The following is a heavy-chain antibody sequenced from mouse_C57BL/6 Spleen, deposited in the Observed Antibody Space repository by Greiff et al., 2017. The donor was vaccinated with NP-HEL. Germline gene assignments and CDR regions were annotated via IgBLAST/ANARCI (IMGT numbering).Heavy chain of an antibody. Sequence: VQLQQSGAELVRPGASVKLSCTASGFNIKDDYMHWVKQRPEQGLEWIGWIDPENGDTEYASKFQGKATITADTSSNTAYLQLSSLTSEDTAVYYCTLCTTVVATGAYWGQGTLVTVSA. D-gene: IGHD1-1*01. CDR1: GFNIKDDY. CDR2: IDPENGDT. J-gene: IGHJ3*01. CDR3: TLCTTVVATGAY. V-gene: IGHV14-4*01.